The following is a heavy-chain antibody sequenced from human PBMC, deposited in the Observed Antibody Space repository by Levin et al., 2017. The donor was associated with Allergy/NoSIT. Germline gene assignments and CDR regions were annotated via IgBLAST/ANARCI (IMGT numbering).Heavy chain of an antibody. CDR1: GFKFDDYD. J-gene: IGHJ5*02. Sequence: GGSLRLSCAASGFKFDDYDLSWVRQVPGKGLEWVSGINWNGGSTGYADSVKGRFTISGDNAKNSVYLEMNSLRAEDTALYHCARDLGRAHSVLMARNWFDPWGQGTLVTVSS. CDR3: ARDLGRAHSVLMARNWFDP. D-gene: IGHD2-8*01. CDR2: INWNGGST. V-gene: IGHV3-20*01.